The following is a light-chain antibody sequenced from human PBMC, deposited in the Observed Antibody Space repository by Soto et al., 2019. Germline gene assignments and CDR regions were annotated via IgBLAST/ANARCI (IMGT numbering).Light chain of an antibody. CDR1: QSVSSN. Sequence: EIVLTKSPATLSLSPGERVTLSCMASQSVSSNLAWYQQKPGHDPRLLIYGASTRATGIPARFSGSGSGTEFTLTICSLQSEDFAVYYCEQYNNWPRTFGEGTTVDI. CDR3: EQYNNWPRT. V-gene: IGKV3-15*01. CDR2: GAS. J-gene: IGKJ1*01.